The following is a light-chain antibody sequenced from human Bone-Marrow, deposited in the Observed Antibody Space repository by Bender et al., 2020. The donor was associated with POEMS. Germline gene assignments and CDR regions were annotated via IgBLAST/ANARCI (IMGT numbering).Light chain of an antibody. J-gene: IGLJ2*01. CDR3: SAWDDSVSGWI. V-gene: IGLV1-36*01. CDR1: SSNIGNHG. CDR2: YDD. Sequence: QSVVTQPPSLSEAPRQRVTISCSGSSSNIGNHGVNWYQQPPGEAPKLLIYYDDLLTPGVSDRFSASKSGTSAAQAISELQSEDEALYYCSAWDDSVSGWIFGGETKLTVL.